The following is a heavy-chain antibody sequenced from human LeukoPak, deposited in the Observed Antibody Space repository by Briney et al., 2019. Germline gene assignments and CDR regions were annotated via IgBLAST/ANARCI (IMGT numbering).Heavy chain of an antibody. CDR3: ARTGDYSSGWWGLTDY. CDR2: ISGSGGST. V-gene: IGHV3-23*01. Sequence: GGSLRLSCAASGLTFSAYGMHWVRQAPGKGLEWVSGISGSGGSTYYTDSVKGRFTISRDNSKNTVYLQVNSLRAEDTAVYYCARTGDYSSGWWGLTDYWGQGTLVTVSS. J-gene: IGHJ4*02. CDR1: GLTFSAYG. D-gene: IGHD6-19*01.